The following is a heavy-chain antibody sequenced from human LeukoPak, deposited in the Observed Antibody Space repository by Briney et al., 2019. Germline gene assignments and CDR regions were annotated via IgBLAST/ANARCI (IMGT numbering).Heavy chain of an antibody. V-gene: IGHV4-39*07. Sequence: SETLSLTCTVSGGSISSSSYYWGWIRQPPGKGLEWIGSIYYSGSTYYNPSLESRVTISVDTSKNQFSLNLTSVTAADTAVYFCARDVAGYYSFWGQGTLVTVSS. CDR3: ARDVAGYYSF. CDR2: IYYSGST. CDR1: GGSISSSSYY. D-gene: IGHD6-19*01. J-gene: IGHJ4*02.